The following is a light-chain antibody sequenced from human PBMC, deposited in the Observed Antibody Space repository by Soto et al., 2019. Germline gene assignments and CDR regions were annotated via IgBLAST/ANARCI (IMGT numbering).Light chain of an antibody. CDR1: QSLLHSNGYNY. CDR2: LGS. J-gene: IGKJ1*01. CDR3: MQALQTACT. Sequence: DIVMTQSPLSLPVTPGEPASISCRSSQSLLHSNGYNYLDWYLQKPGQSPQLLIYLGSNRASGVPDRFSGSGSGKDFTLKISRVEAEDVGVYYCMQALQTACTFGQGTKVEIK. V-gene: IGKV2-28*01.